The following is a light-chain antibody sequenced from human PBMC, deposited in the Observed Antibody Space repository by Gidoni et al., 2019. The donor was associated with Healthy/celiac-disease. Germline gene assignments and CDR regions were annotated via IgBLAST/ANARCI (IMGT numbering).Light chain of an antibody. V-gene: IGKV2-28*01. CDR3: MQALQTPCT. Sequence: DIVMTQSPLSLPVTHGEPASISCRSSSNLLHSNRYNFLDLYLQKPGQSPQLLNYLGSTRAAGVPNRFSGSGAGTDFTLKISRVEAEDVGVYYCMQALQTPCTFGGGTKVEIK. CDR2: LGS. CDR1: SNLLHSNRYNF. J-gene: IGKJ4*01.